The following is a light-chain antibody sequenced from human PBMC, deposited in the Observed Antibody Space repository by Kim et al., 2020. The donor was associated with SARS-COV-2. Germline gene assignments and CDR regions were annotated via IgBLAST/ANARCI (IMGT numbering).Light chain of an antibody. CDR2: AAS. CDR1: QSIGSY. Sequence: SSRAASVGDRVTITCRASQSIGSYLNWYQQKPGKAPNLLIYAASSLHSGVPSRFSGSGSGTDFTLTISNLQPEDFATYYCQLGYSTFGQGTKLEIK. J-gene: IGKJ2*01. V-gene: IGKV1-39*01. CDR3: QLGYST.